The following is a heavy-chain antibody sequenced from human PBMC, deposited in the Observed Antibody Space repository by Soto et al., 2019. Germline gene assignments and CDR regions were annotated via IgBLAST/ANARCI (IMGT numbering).Heavy chain of an antibody. J-gene: IGHJ4*02. CDR1: GGSISGSSYY. CDR2: IYYSGST. V-gene: IGHV4-39*01. Sequence: SETLSLTCTVSGGSISGSSYYWGWIRQPPGKGLEWIGSIYYSGSTYYNPSLKSRVTISVDTSKNQFSLKLSSVTAADTAVYYCARHEIVATTSTYSFDYWGQGNLVTVYS. D-gene: IGHD5-12*01. CDR3: ARHEIVATTSTYSFDY.